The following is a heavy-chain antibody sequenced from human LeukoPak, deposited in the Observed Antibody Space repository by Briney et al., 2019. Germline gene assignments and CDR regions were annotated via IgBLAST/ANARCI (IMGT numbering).Heavy chain of an antibody. CDR1: GGSFTSFA. D-gene: IGHD6-19*01. J-gene: IGHJ5*02. CDR2: IIPIYGSA. V-gene: IGHV1-69*06. Sequence: SVKVSCKASGGSFTSFAISWVRQAPGQGLERMGRIIPIYGSAVYAQKFQGRVTMTADKSTNTAYMELSSLRFEDTAVYYCARDQWLFDRSSWANRLAPWGQGSMVTVSS. CDR3: ARDQWLFDRSSWANRLAP.